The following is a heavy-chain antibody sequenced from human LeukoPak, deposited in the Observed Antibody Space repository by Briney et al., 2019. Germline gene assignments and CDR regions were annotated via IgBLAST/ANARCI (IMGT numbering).Heavy chain of an antibody. CDR1: GFTFDDYS. D-gene: IGHD3-16*01. V-gene: IGHV3-9*01. CDR3: AKDWGFDGFYYMDV. Sequence: SLRLSCAVSGFTFDDYSIGWVRQAPGKGLGWVSCFSWTSGRIGYADSVQGRFTISRDNAKNSLYLQMNSLRAEDTALYYCAKDWGFDGFYYMDVWGKGTTVTVSS. J-gene: IGHJ6*03. CDR2: FSWTSGRI.